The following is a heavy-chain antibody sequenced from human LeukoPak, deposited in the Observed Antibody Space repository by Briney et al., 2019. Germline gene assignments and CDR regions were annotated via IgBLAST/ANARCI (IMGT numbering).Heavy chain of an antibody. Sequence: GGSLRLSCAASGFTFSSYEMNWVRQAPGKGLEWVSHISPSGSSVFYVDSVKGRFSISRDNAKNSLYLQMNSLRAEDTAVYYCARGAFLSIPAASHYWGQGTLVTVSS. CDR3: ARGAFLSIPAASHY. V-gene: IGHV3-48*03. D-gene: IGHD6-13*01. CDR2: ISPSGSSV. J-gene: IGHJ4*02. CDR1: GFTFSSYE.